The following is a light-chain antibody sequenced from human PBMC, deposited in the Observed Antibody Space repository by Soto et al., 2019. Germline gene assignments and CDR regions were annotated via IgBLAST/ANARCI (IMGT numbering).Light chain of an antibody. Sequence: DIQMTQSPSSLSASVGDRVTITCRASQGIRISLAWYQQKPGKVPKLLIYAASTLQSGVPSRFSGSGSGTDFTLTISSLRPEDVATYYCQKYNSAPLTFGGGTKVEIK. CDR3: QKYNSAPLT. CDR1: QGIRIS. J-gene: IGKJ4*01. CDR2: AAS. V-gene: IGKV1-27*01.